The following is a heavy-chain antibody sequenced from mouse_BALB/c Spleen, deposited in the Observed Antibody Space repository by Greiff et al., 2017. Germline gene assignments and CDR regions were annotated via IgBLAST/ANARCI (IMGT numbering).Heavy chain of an antibody. CDR1: GFTFSSYA. CDR2: ISSGGST. J-gene: IGHJ2*01. Sequence: EVKLQESGGGLVKPGGSLKLSCAASGFTFSSYAMSWVRQTPEKRLEWVASISSGGSTYYPDSVKGRFTISRDNARNILYLQMSSLRSEDTAMYYCAREDGYYEDYWGQGTTLTVSS. V-gene: IGHV5-6-5*01. CDR3: AREDGYYEDY. D-gene: IGHD2-3*01.